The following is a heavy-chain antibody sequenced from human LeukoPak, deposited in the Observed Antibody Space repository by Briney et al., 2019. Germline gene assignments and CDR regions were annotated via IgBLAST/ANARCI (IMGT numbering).Heavy chain of an antibody. J-gene: IGHJ4*02. D-gene: IGHD6-19*01. CDR2: INHSGST. Sequence: PSETLSLTCAVYGGSFSGYYWSWIRQPPGKGLEWIGEINHSGSTNYNPSLKSRVTISVDTSKNQFSLKLSSVTAADTAVYYCAASSGWYNLDYWGQGTLVTVSS. CDR1: GGSFSGYY. CDR3: AASSGWYNLDY. V-gene: IGHV4-34*01.